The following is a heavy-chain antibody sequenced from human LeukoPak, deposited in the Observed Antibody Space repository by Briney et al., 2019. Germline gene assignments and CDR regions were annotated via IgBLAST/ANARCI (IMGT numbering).Heavy chain of an antibody. V-gene: IGHV1-18*01. CDR3: ARVRTVTTYYDY. J-gene: IGHJ4*02. CDR2: ISAYNGNT. Sequence: GASVKVSCKAAGYTFTSFGISWVRQAPGQGREWMGWISAYNGNTNYAQKLQGRVTMTTDTSTSTAYMELRSLRSDDTAVYYCARVRTVTTYYDYWGQGTLVTVSS. CDR1: GYTFTSFG. D-gene: IGHD4-17*01.